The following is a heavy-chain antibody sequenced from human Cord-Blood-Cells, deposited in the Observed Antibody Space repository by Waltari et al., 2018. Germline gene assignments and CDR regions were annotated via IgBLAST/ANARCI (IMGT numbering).Heavy chain of an antibody. J-gene: IGHJ4*02. D-gene: IGHD3-10*01. V-gene: IGHV4-39*01. CDR2: IDYSGST. Sequence: QLQLQESGPGLVKPSEHLSLTCTASGGSISSSSYYWGWIRQPPGKGLEWIGRIDYSGSTYYNPSLKSRVTIAVDTSKNQFSLELSSVTAADTAVYYCASAVRGGYDYWGQGTLVTVSS. CDR1: GGSISSSSYY. CDR3: ASAVRGGYDY.